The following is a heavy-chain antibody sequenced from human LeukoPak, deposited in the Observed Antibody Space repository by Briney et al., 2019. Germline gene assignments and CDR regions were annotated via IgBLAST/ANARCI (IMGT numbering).Heavy chain of an antibody. J-gene: IGHJ5*02. D-gene: IGHD3-10*01. CDR1: GGSISSSNYY. V-gene: IGHV4-39*07. Sequence: PSETLSLTCTVSGGSISSSNYYWGWIRQPPGKGLEWIGSIYYSGSTYYNPSLKSRVTMSVDTSKNQFSLKLSSVTAVDTAVYYCARVDSGGFDPWGQGTLVTVSS. CDR3: ARVDSGGFDP. CDR2: IYYSGST.